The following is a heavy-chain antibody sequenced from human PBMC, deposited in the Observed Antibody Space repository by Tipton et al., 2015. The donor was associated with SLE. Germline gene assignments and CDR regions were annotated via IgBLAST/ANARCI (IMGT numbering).Heavy chain of an antibody. CDR1: GGSFSGYY. D-gene: IGHD4-11*01. Sequence: TLSLTCAVYGGSFSGYYWSWIRQPPGKGLEWIGEINHSGSTNYNPSLKSRVTISVDTSKNQFSLKLSSVTAADTAVYYCARRDDNSNYYYMDVWGKGTTVTVSS. CDR3: ARRDDNSNYYYMDV. J-gene: IGHJ6*03. V-gene: IGHV4-34*01. CDR2: INHSGST.